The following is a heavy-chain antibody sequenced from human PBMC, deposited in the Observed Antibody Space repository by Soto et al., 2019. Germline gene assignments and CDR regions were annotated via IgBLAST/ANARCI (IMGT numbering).Heavy chain of an antibody. D-gene: IGHD3-3*01. CDR1: GYTFTGDY. Sequence: GASVKVSCKASGYTFTGDYMHWGRQAPGQGLEWLARINPNTGDTNSAQNFQGRVSVTWDSSTSTAYMELNSLTSDDTAAYYCARDGXFWSAYSPKRGSTGFVYWGQGTLVTVSS. CDR3: ARDGXFWSAYSPKRGSTGFVY. V-gene: IGHV1-2*06. CDR2: INPNTGDT. J-gene: IGHJ4*02.